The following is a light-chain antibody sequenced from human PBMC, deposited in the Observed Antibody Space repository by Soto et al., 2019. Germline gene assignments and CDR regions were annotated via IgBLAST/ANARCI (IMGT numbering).Light chain of an antibody. CDR3: QTWGTGIWV. J-gene: IGLJ3*02. Sequence: QLVVTQSPSASASLGASVKLTCTLSSGHSTYAIAWHQQQPEKGPRYLMNLNSDGSHSKGDGIPDRFSGSSSGTERYLTISSRQSEDEADYYCQTWGTGIWVFGGGTKLTVL. CDR2: LNSDGSH. CDR1: SGHSTYA. V-gene: IGLV4-69*01.